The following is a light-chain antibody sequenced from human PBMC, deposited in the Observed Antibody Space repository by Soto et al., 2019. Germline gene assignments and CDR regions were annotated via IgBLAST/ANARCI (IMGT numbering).Light chain of an antibody. Sequence: DIQMTQSPSTLSASVGDRVTITCRASQSISSWLAWYQQKPGKAPKLLIYDASSLESGVPSRFSGSGSGTELTLTISSLQPDDFATDYCQQYNSYSLYTFGQGTELEIK. CDR2: DAS. J-gene: IGKJ2*01. CDR3: QQYNSYSLYT. V-gene: IGKV1-5*01. CDR1: QSISSW.